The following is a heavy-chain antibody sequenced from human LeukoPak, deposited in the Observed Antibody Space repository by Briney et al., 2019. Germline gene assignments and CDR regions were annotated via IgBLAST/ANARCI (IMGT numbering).Heavy chain of an antibody. D-gene: IGHD3-10*01. CDR3: ARDPGGSGSYSNWFDP. J-gene: IGHJ5*02. CDR1: GYTFTSYN. Sequence: ASVKVSCKAFGYTFTSYNIHWVRQAPGQGLEWMGIINPSGGSTSYAQKFQGRVTMTRETSTSTVNMELSSLISEDTAVYYCARDPGGSGSYSNWFDPWGQGTLVTVSS. CDR2: INPSGGST. V-gene: IGHV1-46*01.